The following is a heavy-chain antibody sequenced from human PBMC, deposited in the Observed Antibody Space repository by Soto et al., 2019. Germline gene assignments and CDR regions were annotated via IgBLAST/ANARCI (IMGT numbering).Heavy chain of an antibody. CDR3: ARVRVVYVHNWFDP. CDR2: IYPGDSDT. D-gene: IGHD2-8*02. V-gene: IGHV5-51*01. Sequence: GESLKISCKGSGYSFTSYWIGWERQMPGKGLEWMGIIYPGDSDTRYSPSFQGQVTIPADKSISTAYLQWSSLKASDTAMYYCARVRVVYVHNWFDPWGQGTLVTVSS. J-gene: IGHJ5*02. CDR1: GYSFTSYW.